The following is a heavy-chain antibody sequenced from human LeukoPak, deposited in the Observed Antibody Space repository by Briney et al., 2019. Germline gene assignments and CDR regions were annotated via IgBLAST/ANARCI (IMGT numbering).Heavy chain of an antibody. CDR2: IYPGDSDT. D-gene: IGHD4-23*01. V-gene: IGHV5-51*01. J-gene: IGHJ4*02. CDR1: GYSFTSYW. Sequence: GESLKISCKGSGYSFTSYWIGWVRQMPGKGLEWMGIIYPGDSDTRYSPSFQGQVTISADKSISTAYLQWSSLKASDTAMYYRARPPFDYGGNSGLDYFDYWGQGTQVTVSS. CDR3: ARPPFDYGGNSGLDYFDY.